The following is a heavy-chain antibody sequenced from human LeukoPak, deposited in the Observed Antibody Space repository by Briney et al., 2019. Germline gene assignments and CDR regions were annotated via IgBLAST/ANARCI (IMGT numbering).Heavy chain of an antibody. CDR3: VRDYAYGYSYGKPDY. D-gene: IGHD5-18*01. J-gene: IGHJ4*02. V-gene: IGHV3-11*01. CDR1: GFTFSNYW. CDR2: ISSSGDTI. Sequence: GGSLRLSCAASGFTFSNYWMTWVRQAPGKGLEWVSYISSSGDTIYYADSVKGRFTISRDNAKNSLYLQMNSLRAEDTAVYYCVRDYAYGYSYGKPDYWGQGTLVTVSS.